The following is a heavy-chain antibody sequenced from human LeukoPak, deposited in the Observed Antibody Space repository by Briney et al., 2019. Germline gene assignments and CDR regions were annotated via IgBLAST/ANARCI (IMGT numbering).Heavy chain of an antibody. D-gene: IGHD5/OR15-5a*01. CDR2: LYWDDDK. Sequence: SGPALVKPTQTLTPTCTFSGFSLTSTGVSVAWVRQTPGKALECLARLYWDDDKRYSPSLKRRLTITRDTSKDQVVLTMTNMDPVDTGTYYCVHSPRYSVSGSSFDYWGQGKLVTVSS. CDR1: GFSLTSTGVS. J-gene: IGHJ4*02. V-gene: IGHV2-5*02. CDR3: VHSPRYSVSGSSFDY.